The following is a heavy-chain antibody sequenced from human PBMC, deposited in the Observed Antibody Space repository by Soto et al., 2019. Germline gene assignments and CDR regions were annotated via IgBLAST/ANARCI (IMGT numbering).Heavy chain of an antibody. CDR2: FFIGGNT. CDR3: ARRQSLDIDPYY. V-gene: IGHV4-39*01. D-gene: IGHD3-10*01. CDR1: GGSMSSSSTYY. Sequence: QLQLQESGPGLVKPSETLSLTCTVSGGSMSSSSTYYWGWMRQPPGKGLEWIASFFIGGNTYYNPSVKSRVTTSVDTSKNQFSLKLSSVTAADSAVYFCARRQSLDIDPYYWGQGILVTVSS. J-gene: IGHJ4*02.